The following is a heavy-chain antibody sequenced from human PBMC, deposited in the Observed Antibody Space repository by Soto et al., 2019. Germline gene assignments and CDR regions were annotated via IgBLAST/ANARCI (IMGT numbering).Heavy chain of an antibody. J-gene: IGHJ3*02. V-gene: IGHV4-59*08. D-gene: IGHD2-15*01. CDR3: ARHAPYCSGGSCYTLAFDI. Sequence: SETLSLTCTVSGGSISSYYWSWIRQPPGKGLEWIGYIYYSGSTNYNPSLKSRVTISVDTSKNQFSLKLSSVTAADTAVYYCARHAPYCSGGSCYTLAFDIWGQETMVTVSS. CDR1: GGSISSYY. CDR2: IYYSGST.